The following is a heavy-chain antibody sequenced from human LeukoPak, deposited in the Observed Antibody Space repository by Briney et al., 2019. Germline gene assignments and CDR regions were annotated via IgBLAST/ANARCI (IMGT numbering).Heavy chain of an antibody. Sequence: GGSLRLSCAASGFTFSSYWMSWVRQAPGKGLEWVANIRQDGSERNYVDSVKGRFTISRDNSKNTLYLQMNSLRAEDTAVYYCARDGYDFWSGYYFDYWGQGTLVTVSS. CDR2: IRQDGSER. D-gene: IGHD3-3*01. CDR3: ARDGYDFWSGYYFDY. CDR1: GFTFSSYW. J-gene: IGHJ4*02. V-gene: IGHV3-7*01.